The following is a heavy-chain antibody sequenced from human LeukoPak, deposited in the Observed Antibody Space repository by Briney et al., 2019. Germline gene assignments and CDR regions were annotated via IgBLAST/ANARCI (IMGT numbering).Heavy chain of an antibody. CDR2: IYYSGST. J-gene: IGHJ4*02. Sequence: SETLSLTCTVSGGSISSYYWSWIRQPPGKGLEWIGYIYYSGSTNYNPSLKSRVTISVDTSMNQFSLKLSSVTAADTAVYYCARTNGGRDYWGQGTLVTVSS. V-gene: IGHV4-59*01. D-gene: IGHD3-16*01. CDR1: GGSISSYY. CDR3: ARTNGGRDY.